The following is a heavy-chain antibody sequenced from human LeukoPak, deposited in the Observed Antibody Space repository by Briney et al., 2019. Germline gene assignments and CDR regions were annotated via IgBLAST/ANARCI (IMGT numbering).Heavy chain of an antibody. J-gene: IGHJ3*02. CDR2: IYPDDSDT. CDR1: GYNFTTYW. D-gene: IGHD4-17*01. V-gene: IGHV5-51*01. CDR3: ARPHDYGDFDAFDI. Sequence: GESLKISCKASGYNFTTYWIAWVRQMPGKGLECMGIIYPDDSDTRYSPTFQGQVTISADKSISTAYLQWSSLKASDTAMYYCARPHDYGDFDAFDIWGQGTMVTVSS.